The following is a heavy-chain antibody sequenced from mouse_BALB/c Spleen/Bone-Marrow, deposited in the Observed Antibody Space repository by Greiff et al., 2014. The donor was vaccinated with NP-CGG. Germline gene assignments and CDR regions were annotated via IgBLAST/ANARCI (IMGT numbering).Heavy chain of an antibody. CDR1: GFTFSSFG. Sequence: VQLKESGGGLAQPGGSRKLSCAAPGFTFSSFGMHWVRQAPEKGLEWVAYISSGSSTIYYADTVKGRFTISRDNPKNTLFLQMTSLRSEDTAMYYCVRSYDSYAMAFWGQGTSVTVSS. D-gene: IGHD2-10*02. J-gene: IGHJ4*01. CDR3: VRSYDSYAMAF. V-gene: IGHV5-17*02. CDR2: ISSGSSTI.